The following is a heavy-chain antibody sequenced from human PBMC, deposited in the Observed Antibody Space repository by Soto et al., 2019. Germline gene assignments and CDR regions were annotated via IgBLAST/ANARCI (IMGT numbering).Heavy chain of an antibody. CDR3: AKASGVRGVIKSYNWFDP. J-gene: IGHJ5*02. Sequence: GGSLSLSCAASGFTFSSHAMSWVLQAQGKGLEWVSAISGSGGSTYYADSVKGRFTISRDNSKNTLYLQMNSLRAEDTAVYYCAKASGVRGVIKSYNWFDPWGQGTLVTVS. V-gene: IGHV3-23*01. D-gene: IGHD3-10*01. CDR1: GFTFSSHA. CDR2: ISGSGGST.